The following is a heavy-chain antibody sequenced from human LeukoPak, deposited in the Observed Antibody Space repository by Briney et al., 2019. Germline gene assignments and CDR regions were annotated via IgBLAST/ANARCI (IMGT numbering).Heavy chain of an antibody. V-gene: IGHV1-18*04. D-gene: IGHD3-10*01. CDR1: GYTFTSYG. CDR3: ARDSETVRGVIIFDH. CDR2: ISAYNGNT. J-gene: IGHJ4*02. Sequence: ASVKVSCKASGYTFTSYGISWVRQAPGQGLEWMGWISAYNGNTNYAQKLQGRVTMTTDTSTNTAYMELRSLRSDDTAVYYCARDSETVRGVIIFDHWGQGTLVTVSS.